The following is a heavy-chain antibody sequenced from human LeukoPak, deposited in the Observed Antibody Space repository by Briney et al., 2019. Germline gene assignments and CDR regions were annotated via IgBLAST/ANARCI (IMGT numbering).Heavy chain of an antibody. D-gene: IGHD3-3*01. CDR1: GGSFSGYY. J-gene: IGHJ5*02. V-gene: IGHV4-34*01. CDR3: ARGLNFWSRYYLRVRWFDP. CDR2: INHSGST. Sequence: PSETLSLTCAVYGGSFSGYYWSWIRQPPGKGLEWIGEINHSGSTNYNPSLKSRVTISVDTSKNQFSLKLSSVTAADTAVYYCARGLNFWSRYYLRVRWFDPWGQGTLVTVSS.